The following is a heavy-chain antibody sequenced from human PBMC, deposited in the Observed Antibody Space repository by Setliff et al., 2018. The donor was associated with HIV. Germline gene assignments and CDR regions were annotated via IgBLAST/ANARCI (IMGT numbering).Heavy chain of an antibody. CDR2: IYSTGST. V-gene: IGHV4-59*11. CDR1: GASISSHY. CDR3: AKGAGFYGDYTFDY. D-gene: IGHD4-17*01. J-gene: IGHJ4*02. Sequence: SETLSLTCTVSGASISSHYWSWIRQSPGRELEWIGYIYSTGSTNYNPSLQSRVSISMDASKNKFSLKVTSVTSADTAAYYCAKGAGFYGDYTFDYWGQGHLVTV.